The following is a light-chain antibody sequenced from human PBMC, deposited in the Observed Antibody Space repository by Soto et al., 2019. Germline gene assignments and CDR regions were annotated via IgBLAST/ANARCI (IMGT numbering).Light chain of an antibody. CDR1: QSVCSC. CDR3: HQRQSWPRT. CDR2: GTS. Sequence: EIVFTQSPATACLPTGQRATLSCRASQSVCSCLACYQQNPGQTPRLLIFGTSNRATGIPVRVSGSGSGTDFILTISSLEPEDFAIYYCHQRQSWPRTFGQGTKVDIK. J-gene: IGKJ1*01. V-gene: IGKV3-11*01.